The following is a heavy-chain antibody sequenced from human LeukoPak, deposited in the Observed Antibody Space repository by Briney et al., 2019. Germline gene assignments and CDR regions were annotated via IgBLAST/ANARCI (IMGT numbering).Heavy chain of an antibody. J-gene: IGHJ4*02. V-gene: IGHV3-9*03. CDR1: GFTLSSFS. D-gene: IGHD6-19*01. CDR3: TRSTGWYNYFDY. CDR2: ITWNSGSI. Sequence: GGSLRLSCAASGFTLSSFSMHWVRQAPGKGLEWVSGITWNSGSIAYADSVKGRFTISRDNAKNSLYLQMNSLTADDVAFYYCTRSTGWYNYFDYWGQGALVTVSS.